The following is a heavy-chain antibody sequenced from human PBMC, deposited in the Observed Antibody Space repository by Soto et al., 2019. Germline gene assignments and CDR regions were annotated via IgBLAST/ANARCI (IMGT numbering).Heavy chain of an antibody. D-gene: IGHD2-21*01. CDR1: GFTFSNYA. V-gene: IGHV3-30-3*01. CDR2: VSHDGNNQ. J-gene: IGHJ2*01. CDR3: ARDGATQMWRPWYFDL. Sequence: QVQLVESGGGVVQPGRSLRLSCAVSGFTFSNYAMHWVRQGPGKGLEWVAIVSHDGNNQYYADSAKGRFTISRDNSENTLYLQMNSLRTEDTAVFYCARDGATQMWRPWYFDLWGRGTLVTVSS.